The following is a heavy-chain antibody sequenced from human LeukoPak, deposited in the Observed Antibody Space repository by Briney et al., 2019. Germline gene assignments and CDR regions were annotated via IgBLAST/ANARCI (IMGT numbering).Heavy chain of an antibody. V-gene: IGHV4-34*01. CDR1: GGSFSGYY. CDR3: ARGPAVVTMIVVATFDY. J-gene: IGHJ4*02. D-gene: IGHD3-22*01. CDR2: INHSGST. Sequence: SETLSLTCAVYGGSFSGYYWSWIRQPPGKGLEWIGEINHSGSTNYNPSLKSRVTISVDTSKNQFSLKLSSVTAADTAVYYCARGPAVVTMIVVATFDYWGQGTLVTVSS.